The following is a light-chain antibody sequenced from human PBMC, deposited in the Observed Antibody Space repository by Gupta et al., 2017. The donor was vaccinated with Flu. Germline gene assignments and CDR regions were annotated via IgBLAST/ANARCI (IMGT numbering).Light chain of an antibody. V-gene: IGKV1-6*01. CDR1: QVIRND. CDR2: GAS. CDR3: LQDYNYPWT. J-gene: IGKJ1*01. Sequence: AIQLTQSPSSLSASVGDRVAITCRASQVIRNDLGWYQQKPGKAPKLLIYGASTLQSGVPSRFSGSGSDTDFTLTISSLQPEDFATYYCLQDYNYPWTFGQGTKVEI.